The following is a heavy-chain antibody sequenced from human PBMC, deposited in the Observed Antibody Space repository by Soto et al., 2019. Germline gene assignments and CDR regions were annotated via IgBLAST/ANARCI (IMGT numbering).Heavy chain of an antibody. D-gene: IGHD6-13*01. CDR1: GYSFTSYW. J-gene: IGHJ6*02. CDR2: IYPGDSDT. CDR3: ARLSYSSSWRYYYYYYGMDV. Sequence: GESLKISCKVSGYSFTSYWIGWVRQMPWKVLEWMGIIYPGDSDTRYSPSFQGQVTISADKSISTAYLQWSSLKASDTAMYYCARLSYSSSWRYYYYYYGMDVWGQGTTVTVSS. V-gene: IGHV5-51*01.